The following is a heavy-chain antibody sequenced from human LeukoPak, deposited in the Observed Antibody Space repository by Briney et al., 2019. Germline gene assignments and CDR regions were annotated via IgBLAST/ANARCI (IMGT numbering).Heavy chain of an antibody. V-gene: IGHV4-39*07. CDR2: IYYSGST. J-gene: IGHJ4*02. CDR3: ARGDYYYGSGSIDS. Sequence: SETLSLTCTVSGGSISSSSYYWGWIRQPPGKGLEWIGSIYYSGSTYYNPSLKSRVTISVDTSKNQFSLKLSSVTAADTAVYYCARGDYYYGSGSIDSWGQGALVTVSS. CDR1: GGSISSSSYY. D-gene: IGHD3-10*01.